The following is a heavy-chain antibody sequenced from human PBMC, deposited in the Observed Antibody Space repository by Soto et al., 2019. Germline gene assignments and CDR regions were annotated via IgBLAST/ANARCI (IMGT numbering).Heavy chain of an antibody. CDR2: IIPILGIA. D-gene: IGHD6-19*01. CDR1: GGTXXXXX. CDR3: ARDRSSGWS. Sequence: ASVKVSCKASGGTXXXXXXXXVRQAPGQGLEWMERIIPILGIANYAQKFQGRVTITADKSTSTAYMELSSLRSEDTAVYYCARDRSSGWSWGQGTLVTSPQ. J-gene: IGHJ5*02. V-gene: IGHV1-69*04.